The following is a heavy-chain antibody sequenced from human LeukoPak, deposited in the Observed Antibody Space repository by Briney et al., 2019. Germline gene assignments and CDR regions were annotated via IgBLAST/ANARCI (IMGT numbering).Heavy chain of an antibody. V-gene: IGHV3-23*01. CDR2: ISGSGGST. CDR3: ARGPYYDSSGYPGY. Sequence: GGSLRLSCAASGFTVSSNCMSWVRQAPGKGLEWVSAISGSGGSTYYADSVKGRFTISRDNSKDTLYLQMNSLRAEDTAVYYCARGPYYDSSGYPGYWGQGTLVTVSS. J-gene: IGHJ4*02. D-gene: IGHD3-22*01. CDR1: GFTVSSNC.